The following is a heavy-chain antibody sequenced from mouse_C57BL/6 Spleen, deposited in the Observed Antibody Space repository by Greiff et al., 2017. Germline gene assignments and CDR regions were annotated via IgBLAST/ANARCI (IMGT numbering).Heavy chain of an antibody. CDR1: GFTFSSYA. CDR2: ISDGGSYT. V-gene: IGHV5-4*03. Sequence: EVKLVESGGGLVKPGGSLKLSCAASGFTFSSYAMSWVRQTPEKRLEWVATISDGGSYTYYPDNVKGRFTISRDNAKNNLYLQMSHLKSEDTAMYYCARAMVTTRNFAYWGQGTLVTVSA. J-gene: IGHJ3*01. CDR3: ARAMVTTRNFAY. D-gene: IGHD2-2*01.